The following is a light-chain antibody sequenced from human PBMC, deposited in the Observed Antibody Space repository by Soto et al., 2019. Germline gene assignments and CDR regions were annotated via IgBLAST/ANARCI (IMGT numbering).Light chain of an antibody. CDR1: DSDIGNYNY. J-gene: IGLJ3*02. CDR3: SSYTSYTTLWV. Sequence: QSVLTQPASVSGSPGLSITISCTGTDSDIGNYNYVSWYQQHPGKAPKLMIYGVTNRPSGVSDRFSGSKSGNAASLTISGLQAEDEADYYCSSYTSYTTLWVFGGGTQLTVL. CDR2: GVT. V-gene: IGLV2-14*01.